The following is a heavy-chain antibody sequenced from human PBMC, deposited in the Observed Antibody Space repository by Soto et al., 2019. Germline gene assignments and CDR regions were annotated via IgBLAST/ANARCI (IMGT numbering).Heavy chain of an antibody. V-gene: IGHV2-5*01. D-gene: IGHD3-9*01. J-gene: IGHJ4*02. CDR2: IYWNDDK. Sequence: QITLKESGPTLVKPTQTLTLTCTFSGFSLSTSGVGVGWIRQPPGKALEWLALIYWNDDKRYSPSLKSRLTITKDTSKNQVVLTMTNMDPVDTATYYCAHGYYDILTGYYYFDYWGQGTLVTVSS. CDR1: GFSLSTSGVG. CDR3: AHGYYDILTGYYYFDY.